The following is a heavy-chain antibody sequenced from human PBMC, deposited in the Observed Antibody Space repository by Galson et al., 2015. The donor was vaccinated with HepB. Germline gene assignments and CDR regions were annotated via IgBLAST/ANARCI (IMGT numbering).Heavy chain of an antibody. CDR2: IYYSGST. V-gene: IGHV4-30-4*01. CDR1: GGSISSGDYY. CDR3: ARDWPIVVPGGAFYYYYGMDV. D-gene: IGHD2-15*01. J-gene: IGHJ6*02. Sequence: TLSLTCTVSGGSISSGDYYWSWIRQPPGKGLEWIGYIYYSGSTYYNPSLKSRVTISVDTSKNQFSLKLSSVTAADTAVYYCARDWPIVVPGGAFYYYYGMDVWGQGTTVTVSS.